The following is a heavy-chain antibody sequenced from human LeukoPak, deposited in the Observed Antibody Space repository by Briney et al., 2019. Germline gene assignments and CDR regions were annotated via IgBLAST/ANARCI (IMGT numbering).Heavy chain of an antibody. D-gene: IGHD6-13*01. CDR2: IYYSGGT. CDR3: ARGLSSSSWYVRKMNWFDP. Sequence: SETLSLTCTVSGGSISSYYWSWIRQPPGKGLEWIGYIYYSGGTNYNPSLKSRVTISVDTSKNSFSLNLTSVNAADTAVYYCARGLSSSSWYVRKMNWFDPWGQGTLVTVSS. J-gene: IGHJ5*02. CDR1: GGSISSYY. V-gene: IGHV4-59*01.